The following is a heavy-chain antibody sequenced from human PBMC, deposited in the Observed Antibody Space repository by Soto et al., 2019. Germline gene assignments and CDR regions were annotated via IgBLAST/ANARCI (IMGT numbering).Heavy chain of an antibody. Sequence: PGGSLRLSCAASGFTFGDYYMNWIRQAPGKGLEWVSYISGSGSTIYFADSVKGRFTISRDNAENSLYLQVNSLRAEDTAVYYCARGLGGVIHFGLDYWGPGALVTVSS. CDR1: GFTFGDYY. V-gene: IGHV3-11*01. CDR2: ISGSGSTI. D-gene: IGHD3-16*02. CDR3: ARGLGGVIHFGLDY. J-gene: IGHJ4*02.